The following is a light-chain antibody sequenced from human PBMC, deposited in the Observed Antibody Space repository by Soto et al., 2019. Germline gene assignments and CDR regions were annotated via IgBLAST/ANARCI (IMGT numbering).Light chain of an antibody. J-gene: IGKJ5*01. Sequence: MKITQYRSSLSATVGERVIITCRASQTISSHLNWYQQKPGKAPNLLVYAASSLQSGVPSRFTGSGSGTDFTLTISSLQPEDFATYFCQHSSTPPITFGQGTRLEIK. CDR1: QTISSH. CDR3: QHSSTPPIT. CDR2: AAS. V-gene: IGKV1-39*01.